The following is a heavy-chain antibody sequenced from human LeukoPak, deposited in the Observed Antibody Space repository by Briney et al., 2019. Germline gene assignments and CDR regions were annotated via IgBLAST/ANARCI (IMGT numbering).Heavy chain of an antibody. J-gene: IGHJ3*02. Sequence: GGSLRLSCAASGFSFSSYSMNWVRQAPGKGLEWVSYISSSSSTIYYADSVKGRFTISRDNAKNSLYLQMNSLRSEDTAVYYCARDFAVLDAFDIWGQGTMVTVSS. CDR1: GFSFSSYS. CDR3: ARDFAVLDAFDI. V-gene: IGHV3-48*04. CDR2: ISSSSSTI.